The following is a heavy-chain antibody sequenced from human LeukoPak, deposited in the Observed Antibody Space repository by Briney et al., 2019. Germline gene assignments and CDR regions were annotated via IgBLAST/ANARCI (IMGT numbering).Heavy chain of an antibody. D-gene: IGHD2-21*02. V-gene: IGHV4-30-2*05. J-gene: IGHJ4*02. CDR2: IYHSGST. Sequence: SETLSLTCTVSGGSISSGGYSWSWIRQPPGKGLEWIGYIYHSGSTYYDPSLKSRVTISVDTSKNQFSLKLSSVTAADTAVYYCARLLYGDFPFDYWGQGTLVTVSS. CDR1: GGSISSGGYS. CDR3: ARLLYGDFPFDY.